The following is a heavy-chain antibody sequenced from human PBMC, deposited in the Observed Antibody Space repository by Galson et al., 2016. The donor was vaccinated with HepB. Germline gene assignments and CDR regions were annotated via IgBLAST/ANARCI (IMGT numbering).Heavy chain of an antibody. J-gene: IGHJ4*02. Sequence: SLRLSCAASGFTFSSYGMHWARQAPGKGLDWVALITPEGSDTYYADAVKGRFTISRDNSKNTLSLQMNSLRAEDTAIYYCARDGISSLDQWGQGILVTVSS. CDR1: GFTFSSYG. CDR3: ARDGISSLDQ. V-gene: IGHV3-30*03. D-gene: IGHD2/OR15-2a*01. CDR2: ITPEGSDT.